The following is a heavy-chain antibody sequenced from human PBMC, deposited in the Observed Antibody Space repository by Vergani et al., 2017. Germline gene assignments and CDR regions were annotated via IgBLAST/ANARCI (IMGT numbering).Heavy chain of an antibody. J-gene: IGHJ4*02. CDR2: ISGSGGST. V-gene: IGHV3-23*01. CDR1: GFTFSSYA. Sequence: EVQLLESGGGLVQPGGSLRLSCAASGFTFSSYAMSWVRQAPGKGLEWVSAISGSGGSTYYADSVKGRFTISRDNSKNTLYLQMNSLRAEDTAVYYCAKGPGLTGYYRPPIDYWGQGTLVTVSS. CDR3: AKGPGLTGYYRPPIDY. D-gene: IGHD3-9*01.